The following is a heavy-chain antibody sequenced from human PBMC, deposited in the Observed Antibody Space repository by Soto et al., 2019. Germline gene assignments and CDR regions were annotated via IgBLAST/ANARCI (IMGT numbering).Heavy chain of an antibody. CDR1: GGTFSSYT. D-gene: IGHD5-12*01. J-gene: IGHJ4*02. CDR2: IIPILGIA. CDR3: ARDMGRDSGYDFDY. Sequence: QVQLVQSGAEVKKPGSSVKVSCKASGGTFSSYTISWERQAPGQGLEWMGRIIPILGIANYAQKFQGRVTITADKSTSTAYMELSSLRSEDTAVYYCARDMGRDSGYDFDYWGQGTLVTVSS. V-gene: IGHV1-69*08.